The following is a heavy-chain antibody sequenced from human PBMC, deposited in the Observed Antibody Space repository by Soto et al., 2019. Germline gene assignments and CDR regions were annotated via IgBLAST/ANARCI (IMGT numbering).Heavy chain of an antibody. V-gene: IGHV5-10-1*01. CDR1: GYSFAGYW. Sequence: GESLKISCKGSGYSFAGYWITWVRQKPGKGLEWMGRIDPSDSQTYYSPSFRGHVTISATKSITTVFLQWSSLRASDTAMYYCARQIYDSDTGPNFQYYFDSWGQGTPDALSS. CDR3: ARQIYDSDTGPNFQYYFDS. J-gene: IGHJ4*02. D-gene: IGHD3-22*01. CDR2: IDPSDSQT.